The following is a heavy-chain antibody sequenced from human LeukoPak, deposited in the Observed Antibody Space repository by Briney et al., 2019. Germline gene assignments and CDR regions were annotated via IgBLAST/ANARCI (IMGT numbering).Heavy chain of an antibody. CDR2: ISSSSSYI. J-gene: IGHJ3*02. Sequence: PGGSLRLSCAASGFTFSSYSMNWVRQAPGKGLEWVSSISSSSSYIYYADSVKGRFTISRDNAKNSLYLQMNSLRAEDTAVYYCARYLDVDDAFDICGQGTMVTVSS. D-gene: IGHD1-1*01. CDR1: GFTFSSYS. V-gene: IGHV3-21*01. CDR3: ARYLDVDDAFDI.